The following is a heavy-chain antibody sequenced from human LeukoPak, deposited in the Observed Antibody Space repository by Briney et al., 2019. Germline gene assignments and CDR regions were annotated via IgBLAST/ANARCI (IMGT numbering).Heavy chain of an antibody. J-gene: IGHJ4*02. CDR2: INPNSGGT. CDR1: GYTFTGYY. CDR3: AREAGIAVAGVELDY. D-gene: IGHD6-19*01. Sequence: GASVKVSCKASGYTFTGYYMHWVRQAPGQGLEWMGWINPNSGGTNYAQKFQGRVTMTRDTSISTAYMELSRLRSDDTAVYYCAREAGIAVAGVELDYWSQGTLVTVSS. V-gene: IGHV1-2*02.